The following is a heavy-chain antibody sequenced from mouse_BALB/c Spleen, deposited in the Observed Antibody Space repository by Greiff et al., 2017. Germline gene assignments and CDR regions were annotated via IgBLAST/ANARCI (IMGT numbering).Heavy chain of an antibody. D-gene: IGHD2-1*01. CDR3: ARPLYGNYVGYFDY. J-gene: IGHJ2*01. V-gene: IGHV5-6*01. Sequence: EVQLQQSGGDLVKPGGSLKLSCAASGFTFSSYGMSWVRQTPDKRLEWVATISSGGSYTYYPDSVKGRFTISRDNAKNTLYLQMSSLKSEDTAMYYCARPLYGNYVGYFDYWGQGTTLTVSS. CDR2: ISSGGSYT. CDR1: GFTFSSYG.